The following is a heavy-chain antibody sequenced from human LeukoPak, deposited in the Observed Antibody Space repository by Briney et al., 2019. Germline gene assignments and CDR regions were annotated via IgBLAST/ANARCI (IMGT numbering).Heavy chain of an antibody. V-gene: IGHV3-7*01. CDR3: ATQGSGDAFDI. CDR1: GFTFSSYW. CDR2: IKQDGSEK. J-gene: IGHJ3*02. D-gene: IGHD3-10*01. Sequence: PGGSLRLSCAASGFTFSSYWMSWVRQAPGKGLEWVANIKQDGSEKYYVDSVKGRFTISRDNAKNSLYLQMNSLRAEDTAVYYCATQGSGDAFDIWGQGTMVTVSS.